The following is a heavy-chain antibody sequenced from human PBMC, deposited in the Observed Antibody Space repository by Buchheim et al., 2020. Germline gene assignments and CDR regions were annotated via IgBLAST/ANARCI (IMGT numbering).Heavy chain of an antibody. CDR3: ARAPSGNRAYYYFDY. D-gene: IGHD2-21*01. V-gene: IGHV4-59*13. J-gene: IGHJ4*02. Sequence: QVQLQESGPGLVKPSETLSLTCIISGGSISTYYWSWVRQSPGKGLEWIGYFHYSGSTNNNPSHKRRVTMSVDTSKNLFSVNLSSMTAADTAVYYCARAPSGNRAYYYFDYWGQGAL. CDR1: GGSISTYY. CDR2: FHYSGST.